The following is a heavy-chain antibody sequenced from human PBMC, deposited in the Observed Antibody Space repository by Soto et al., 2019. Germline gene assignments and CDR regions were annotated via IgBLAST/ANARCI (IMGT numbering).Heavy chain of an antibody. CDR3: ARNLIVGATKAYFQH. CDR1: GFTFSSYS. Sequence: GSLRLSCAASGFTFSSYSMNWVRQAPGKGLEWVSSISSSSSYIYYADSVKGRFTISRDNAKNSLYLQMNSLRAEDTAVYYCARNLIVGATKAYFQHWGQGTLVTVSS. D-gene: IGHD1-26*01. V-gene: IGHV3-21*01. J-gene: IGHJ1*01. CDR2: ISSSSSYI.